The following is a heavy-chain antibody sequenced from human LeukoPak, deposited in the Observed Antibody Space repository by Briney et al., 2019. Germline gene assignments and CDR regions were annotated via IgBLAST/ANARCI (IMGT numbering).Heavy chain of an antibody. CDR1: GGTFSSYA. D-gene: IGHD1-7*01. CDR2: IIPIFGTA. J-gene: IGHJ3*02. CDR3: ARNAPWNYYDAFDI. Sequence: SVKVSCKASGGTFSSYAISWVRQAPGQGLEWMGGIIPIFGTANYAQKFQGRVTITADESTSTAYMDLRSLRSDDTAVFYCARNAPWNYYDAFDIWGQGTMVFVSS. V-gene: IGHV1-69*13.